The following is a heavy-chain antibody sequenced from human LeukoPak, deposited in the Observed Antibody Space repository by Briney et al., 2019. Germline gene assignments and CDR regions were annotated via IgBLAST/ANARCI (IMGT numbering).Heavy chain of an antibody. J-gene: IGHJ6*03. Sequence: SQTLSLTCTVSGGSISSGSYYWSWIRQPAGKGLEWIGRIYTSGSTNYNPSLKSRVTISVDTSKNQFSLKLSSVTAADTAVYYCARAACSSTNCYGEYYYIDVWGKGTTVTVSS. D-gene: IGHD2-2*01. V-gene: IGHV4-61*02. CDR1: GGSISSGSYY. CDR3: ARAACSSTNCYGEYYYIDV. CDR2: IYTSGST.